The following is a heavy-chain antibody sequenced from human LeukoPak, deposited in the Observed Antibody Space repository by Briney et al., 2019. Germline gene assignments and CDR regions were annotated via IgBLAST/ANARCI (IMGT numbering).Heavy chain of an antibody. CDR3: CGASWISSTDAVR. J-gene: IGHJ4*02. Sequence: GGSLRLSCAASGFTFSSFAMSWVRQGPARGLEWVSSISGNGETFYSDSVKGRFTLSTDISTNTLYFQLNNLRVEDTATFYCCGASWISSTDAVRWGQGTLVTVSS. CDR2: ISGNGET. CDR1: GFTFSSFA. V-gene: IGHV3-23*01. D-gene: IGHD1-26*01.